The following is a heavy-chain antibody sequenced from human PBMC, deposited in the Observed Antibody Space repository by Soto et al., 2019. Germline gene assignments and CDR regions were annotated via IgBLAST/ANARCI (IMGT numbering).Heavy chain of an antibody. V-gene: IGHV3-48*01. CDR1: GFTFSDYS. Sequence: PGGSLRLSCTASGFTFSDYSMNWVRHAPGKGLEWVSYISSSSGTKHYAEAWKGRSTISRDNSKNTLYLQMNSLRAEDTAVYYCAKFRYYYYYYGMDVWGQGTTVTVSS. J-gene: IGHJ6*02. CDR2: ISSSSGTK. CDR3: AKFRYYYYYYGMDV. D-gene: IGHD2-21*01.